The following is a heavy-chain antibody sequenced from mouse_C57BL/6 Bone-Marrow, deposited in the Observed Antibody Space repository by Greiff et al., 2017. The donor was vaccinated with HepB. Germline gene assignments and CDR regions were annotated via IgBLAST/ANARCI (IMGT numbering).Heavy chain of an antibody. J-gene: IGHJ2*01. CDR1: GYSFTGYY. Sequence: EVKLVESGPELVKPGASVKISCKASGYSFTGYYMNWVKQSPEKSLEWIGEINPSTGGTTYNQKFKAKATLTVDKSSSTAYMQLKSLTSEDSAVYYCASGGGVDYWGQGTTLTVSS. V-gene: IGHV1-42*01. CDR2: INPSTGGT. CDR3: ASGGGVDY.